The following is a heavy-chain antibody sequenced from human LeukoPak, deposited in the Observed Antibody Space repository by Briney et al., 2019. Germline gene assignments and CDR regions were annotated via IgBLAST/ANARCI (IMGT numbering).Heavy chain of an antibody. CDR2: IIPILDIA. V-gene: IGHV1-69*04. CDR3: AVVEGVESTAIVTGNYLAH. D-gene: IGHD1-7*01. J-gene: IGHJ1*01. Sequence: ASVKVFFLAPGGTSSSYAPVSVRQAPGQGLEWMGRIIPILDIANYAQRFQGRVTITADQSTSTAYMELSSLRSEDTAVYYCAVVEGVESTAIVTGNYLAHWGQGTLVTVSS. CDR1: GGTSSSYA.